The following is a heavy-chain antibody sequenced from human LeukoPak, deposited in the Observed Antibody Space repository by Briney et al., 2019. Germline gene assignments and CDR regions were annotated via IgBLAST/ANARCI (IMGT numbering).Heavy chain of an antibody. J-gene: IGHJ4*02. Sequence: ASVKVSCKASGYTFTDYYMHWLRQAPGQGLEWMGWINPNSGGTNYAQKFQGRVTLTRNTSISTAYMELSSLRSDDTAVYYCARDGSLDYWGQGTLVTVSS. V-gene: IGHV1-2*02. CDR3: ARDGSLDY. D-gene: IGHD6-13*01. CDR2: INPNSGGT. CDR1: GYTFTDYY.